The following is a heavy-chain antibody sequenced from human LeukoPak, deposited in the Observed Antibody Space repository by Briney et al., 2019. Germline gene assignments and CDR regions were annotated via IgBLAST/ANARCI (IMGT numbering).Heavy chain of an antibody. CDR1: GFTFSSYA. V-gene: IGHV3-23*01. Sequence: GGSLRLSCAASGFTFSSYAMSWVRQAPGKGLEWVPAISGSGGNTYYADSVKGPLTLHRDHSKNTLYLQMNSLRAEDTAVYYCAKGWFGELLSVDYWGQGTLVTVSS. CDR2: ISGSGGNT. D-gene: IGHD3-10*01. J-gene: IGHJ4*02. CDR3: AKGWFGELLSVDY.